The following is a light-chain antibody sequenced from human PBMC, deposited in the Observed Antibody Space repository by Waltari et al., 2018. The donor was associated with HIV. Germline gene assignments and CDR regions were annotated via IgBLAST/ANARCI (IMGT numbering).Light chain of an antibody. Sequence: DIQMTQSPSSLSASVGDRVTIACQASQDITNYLNWYQQKPGKAPKLLIYDASNLETDVPSRFSGSGSGTDFTFTISSLQPEDVATYFCQQYDNLPSTFGPGTKVDIK. V-gene: IGKV1-33*01. CDR3: QQYDNLPST. CDR2: DAS. J-gene: IGKJ3*01. CDR1: QDITNY.